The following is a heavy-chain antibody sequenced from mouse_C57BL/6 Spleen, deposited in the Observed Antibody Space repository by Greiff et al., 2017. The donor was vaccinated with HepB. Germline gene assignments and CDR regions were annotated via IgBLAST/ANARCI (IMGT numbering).Heavy chain of an antibody. D-gene: IGHD1-1*01. Sequence: VQLQQSGAELARPGASVKMSCKASGYTFTSYTMHWVKQRPGQGLEWIGYINPSSGYTKYNQKFKDKATLTADKSSSTAYMQLSSLTSEDSAVYYCEREDYYGSKYFDVWGTGTTVTVSS. CDR1: GYTFTSYT. J-gene: IGHJ1*03. V-gene: IGHV1-4*01. CDR2: INPSSGYT. CDR3: EREDYYGSKYFDV.